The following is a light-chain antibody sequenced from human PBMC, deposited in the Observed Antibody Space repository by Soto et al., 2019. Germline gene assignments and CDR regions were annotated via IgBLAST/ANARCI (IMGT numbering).Light chain of an antibody. Sequence: EIVLTQSPGTLSLSPGERATLSCRASQSVSSSYLAWYQQRPGQAPRILIYGASSRAAGIPDGFCGSGSGTDFTLTISRLEPEDFAVYYCQQYGSSPPWTFGQGTKVDIK. CDR3: QQYGSSPPWT. V-gene: IGKV3-20*01. J-gene: IGKJ1*01. CDR1: QSVSSSY. CDR2: GAS.